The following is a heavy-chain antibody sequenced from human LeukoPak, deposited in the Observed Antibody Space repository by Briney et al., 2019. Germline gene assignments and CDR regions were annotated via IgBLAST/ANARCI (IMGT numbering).Heavy chain of an antibody. CDR2: IFHSGNT. J-gene: IGHJ4*02. CDR1: GGSISGGNW. CDR3: LYGGNSGDWVY. V-gene: IGHV4-4*02. D-gene: IGHD4-23*01. Sequence: PSGTLSLTCAVSGGSISGGNWWSWVRQPPGKGLEWIGEIFHSGNTNYSPSLKSRVTMSVDKSKNQFSLNLNSVSAADTAVYYCLYGGNSGDWVYWGQGTLVTVSS.